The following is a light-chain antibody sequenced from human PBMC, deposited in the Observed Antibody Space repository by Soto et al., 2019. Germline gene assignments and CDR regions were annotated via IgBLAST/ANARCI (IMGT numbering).Light chain of an antibody. Sequence: QSALTQPASVSGSPGQSITISCTGTSSDVGSDDLVSWYQQHPGKAPKLKIYEVTKRPSGVSNRFSGSKSGNTASLTISGLQAEDEADYYCCSYVGSCRTWVFGGGTKLTVL. CDR1: SSDVGSDDL. CDR2: EVT. J-gene: IGLJ3*02. CDR3: CSYVGSCRTWV. V-gene: IGLV2-23*02.